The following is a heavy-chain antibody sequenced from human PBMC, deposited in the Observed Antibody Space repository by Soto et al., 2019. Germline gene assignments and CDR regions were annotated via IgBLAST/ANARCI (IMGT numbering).Heavy chain of an antibody. Sequence: QVQLQESGPGLVKPSQTLSLTCTVSGVPLSNGGYFWSWIRQHPGKGLEWIGYIYYSGSTYYNPSLTSRVTISVDTSKNQFPLKLRYVNAADTAVYYCARANQRDIPDPVPQYYYGMDVWGQGTTVIVSS. V-gene: IGHV4-31*03. CDR3: ARANQRDIPDPVPQYYYGMDV. D-gene: IGHD2-15*01. CDR2: IYYSGST. CDR1: GVPLSNGGYF. J-gene: IGHJ6*02.